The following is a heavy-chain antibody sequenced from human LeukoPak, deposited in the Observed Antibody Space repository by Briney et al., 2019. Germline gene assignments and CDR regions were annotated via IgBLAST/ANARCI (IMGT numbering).Heavy chain of an antibody. CDR3: ARDRSLIVGALDY. CDR2: IIPILGIA. CDR1: GGTFSSYT. J-gene: IGHJ4*02. Sequence: GASVKVSCKASGGTFSSYTISWVRQAPGQGLEWMGRIIPILGIANYAQKFQGRVTITADKSTSTAYMELSSLRSEDTAVYYCARDRSLIVGALDYWGQGTLVTVSS. V-gene: IGHV1-69*04. D-gene: IGHD1-26*01.